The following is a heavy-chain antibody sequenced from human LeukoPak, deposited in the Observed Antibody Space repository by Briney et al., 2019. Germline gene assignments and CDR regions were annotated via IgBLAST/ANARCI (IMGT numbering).Heavy chain of an antibody. Sequence: GGSLRLSCAASAFTFSSYSMNWVRQAPGKGLESVSSISSSSSYIYYADSVKGRFTISRANAKNSLSLRMSSLRAEDTAVYYCARERYSRSSYDAFDMWGQGTMVTVSS. D-gene: IGHD6-6*01. CDR3: ARERYSRSSYDAFDM. J-gene: IGHJ3*02. V-gene: IGHV3-21*01. CDR1: AFTFSSYS. CDR2: ISSSSSYI.